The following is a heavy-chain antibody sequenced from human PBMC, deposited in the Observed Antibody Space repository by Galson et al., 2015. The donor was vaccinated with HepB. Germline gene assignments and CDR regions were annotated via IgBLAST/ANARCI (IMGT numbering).Heavy chain of an antibody. CDR1: GFTFSSYA. CDR2: ISGSGGST. Sequence: SLRLSCAASGFTFSSYAMSWVRQAPGKGLEWVSAISGSGGSTYYADSVKGRFTISRDNSKNTLYLQMNSLRAEDTAVYYCAKELGYCSGGSCYPHYYYYYGMDVWGKGTTVTVSS. CDR3: AKELGYCSGGSCYPHYYYYYGMDV. V-gene: IGHV3-23*01. J-gene: IGHJ6*04. D-gene: IGHD2-15*01.